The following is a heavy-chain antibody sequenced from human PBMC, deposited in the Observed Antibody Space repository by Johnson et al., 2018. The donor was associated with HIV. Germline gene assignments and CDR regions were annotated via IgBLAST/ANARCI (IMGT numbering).Heavy chain of an antibody. V-gene: IGHV3-23*04. CDR1: GITFSSYA. CDR2: LGGSGAKT. J-gene: IGHJ3*02. D-gene: IGHD5-18*01. Sequence: MQLVESGGGLEQPGGSLRLSCAASGITFSSYAMSWVRQAPGKGLEWVSSLGGSGAKTYYADSAKGRFTLSRDNSKNTLYLQMNSLRAEDTAVYYCARARVGYSFAGWGTDAFDIWGQGTMVTVSS. CDR3: ARARVGYSFAGWGTDAFDI.